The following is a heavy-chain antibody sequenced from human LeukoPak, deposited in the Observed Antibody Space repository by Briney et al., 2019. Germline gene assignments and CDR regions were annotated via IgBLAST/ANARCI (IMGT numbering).Heavy chain of an antibody. Sequence: SETLSLTCAVYGGSFSGYYWSWIRQPPGKGLEWIGEINHSGSTNYNPSLKSRVTISVDTSKNQFSLKLSSVTAADTAVYYCARAYCNSATCSGVGYFDLWGRGTLVTVSS. CDR1: GGSFSGYY. CDR2: INHSGST. D-gene: IGHD2-2*01. CDR3: ARAYCNSATCSGVGYFDL. V-gene: IGHV4-34*01. J-gene: IGHJ2*01.